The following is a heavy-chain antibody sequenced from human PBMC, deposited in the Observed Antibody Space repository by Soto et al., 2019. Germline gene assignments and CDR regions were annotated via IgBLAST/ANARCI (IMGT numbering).Heavy chain of an antibody. V-gene: IGHV1-18*01. J-gene: IGHJ2*01. D-gene: IGHD2-15*01. CDR2: INSFSGDT. CDR1: VYTFTHYG. Sequence: QVQLVQSGAEVKKPGASVKVSCKASVYTFTHYGITWVRQAPGQGLEWMGWINSFSGDTNYPQKLQGRLTMTTDTSRNTVYMELRNLRSDDTAVYYCARDLHSGGKYWYFDIWGRGTLVTVSS. CDR3: ARDLHSGGKYWYFDI.